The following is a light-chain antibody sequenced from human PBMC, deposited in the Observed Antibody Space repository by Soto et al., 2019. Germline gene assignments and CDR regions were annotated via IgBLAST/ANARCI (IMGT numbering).Light chain of an antibody. Sequence: QAVVTQPPSVSGAPGQGVTVSCTGGSSNIGANYDVHWYQHVPGSAPRLLIYANSFRPSGVPDRFSASKSGTSASLAITGLQAEDEADYYCQSYDISLDTYVFGTGTKVTVL. V-gene: IGLV1-40*01. J-gene: IGLJ1*01. CDR2: ANS. CDR3: QSYDISLDTYV. CDR1: SSNIGANYD.